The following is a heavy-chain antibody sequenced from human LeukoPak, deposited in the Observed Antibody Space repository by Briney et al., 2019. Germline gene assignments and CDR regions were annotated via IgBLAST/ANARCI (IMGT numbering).Heavy chain of an antibody. CDR3: AKDLGIAVAGYNFDY. CDR2: ISGSGGST. Sequence: GGSLRLSCAASGFTFSSYAMGWVRQAPGKGLEWVSAISGSGGSTYYADSVKGRFTISRDNSKNTLYLQMNSLRAEDTAVYYCAKDLGIAVAGYNFDYWGQGTLVTVSS. J-gene: IGHJ4*02. D-gene: IGHD6-19*01. CDR1: GFTFSSYA. V-gene: IGHV3-23*01.